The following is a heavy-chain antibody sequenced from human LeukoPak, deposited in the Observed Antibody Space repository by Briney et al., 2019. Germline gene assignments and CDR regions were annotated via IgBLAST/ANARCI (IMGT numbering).Heavy chain of an antibody. CDR1: GYTFTSYG. J-gene: IGHJ4*02. CDR3: ARNYGSGSSAILFDY. CDR2: IIPIFGTA. V-gene: IGHV1-69*13. Sequence: SVKVSYKASGYTFTSYGISWVRQAPGQGLEWLGGIIPIFGTANYAQKFQGRVTITADESTSTAYMELSSLRSEDTAVYYCARNYGSGSSAILFDYWGQGTLVTVSS. D-gene: IGHD3-10*01.